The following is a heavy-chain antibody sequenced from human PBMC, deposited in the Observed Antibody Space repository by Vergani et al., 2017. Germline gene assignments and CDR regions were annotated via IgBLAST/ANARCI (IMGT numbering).Heavy chain of an antibody. CDR3: ARDRGYYTSLTDSSQDY. CDR1: GYTFTSYY. D-gene: IGHD3-9*01. Sequence: QVQLVQSGAEVKKPGASVKVSCKASGYTFTSYYMHWVRQAPGQGLEWMGIINPSGGSTSYAQKFQGRVTLTRDTSTSTVYMELSRLGSKDTAVYYWARDRGYYTSLTDSSQDYWGQGTLVTVSS. J-gene: IGHJ4*02. CDR2: INPSGGST. V-gene: IGHV1-46*01.